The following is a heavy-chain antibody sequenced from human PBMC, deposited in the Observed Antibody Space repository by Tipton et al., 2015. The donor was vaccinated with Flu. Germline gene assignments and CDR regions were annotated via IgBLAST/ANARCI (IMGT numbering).Heavy chain of an antibody. D-gene: IGHD5-24*01. V-gene: IGHV4-59*01. CDR1: ADSITTYY. CDR3: ATVRWTPTWTCSGFAS. CDR2: IYPTGAA. J-gene: IGHJ4*02. Sequence: LRLSCTVSADSITTYYWSWFRQSPGKPMEWIGCIYPTGAAKSNPSLASRVTMSVNTSKNQFSLKLSSVTTADTSTYYCATVRWTPTWTCSGFASWGQGTLVTVSA.